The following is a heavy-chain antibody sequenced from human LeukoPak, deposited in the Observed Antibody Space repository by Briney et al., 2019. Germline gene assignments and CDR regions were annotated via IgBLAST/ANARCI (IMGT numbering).Heavy chain of an antibody. CDR3: AKGSSWTLNWFDP. CDR1: GFTFDGYA. J-gene: IGHJ5*02. Sequence: GGSLRLSCAASGFTFDGYAMHWVRQAPGKGLEWVSGISWNSGSIGYADSVKGRFTISRDNAKNSLYLQMNSLRAEDTALYYCAKGSSWTLNWFDPWGQGTLVTVSS. D-gene: IGHD6-13*01. CDR2: ISWNSGSI. V-gene: IGHV3-9*01.